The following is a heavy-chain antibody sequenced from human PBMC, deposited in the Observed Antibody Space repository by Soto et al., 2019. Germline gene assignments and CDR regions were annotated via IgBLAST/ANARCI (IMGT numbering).Heavy chain of an antibody. D-gene: IGHD3-3*01. Sequence: GGSLRLSCAASGFTFSNAWMSWVRQAPGKGLEWVGRIKSKTDGGTTDYAAPVKGRFTISRDDSKNTLYLQMNSLKTEETAVYYCTTDDPFDYDFWSGYSGVSFDIWGQGTMVTVSS. CDR2: IKSKTDGGTT. V-gene: IGHV3-15*01. CDR3: TTDDPFDYDFWSGYSGVSFDI. J-gene: IGHJ3*02. CDR1: GFTFSNAW.